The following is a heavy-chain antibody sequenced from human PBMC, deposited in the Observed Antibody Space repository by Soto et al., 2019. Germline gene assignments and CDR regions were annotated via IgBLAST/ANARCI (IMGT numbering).Heavy chain of an antibody. V-gene: IGHV3-23*01. J-gene: IGHJ4*02. CDR1: GFTFSSYA. D-gene: IGHD5-12*01. Sequence: GGSLRLSCAASGFTFSSYAMSWVRQAPGKGLEWVSAISGSGGSTYYADSVKGRFTISRDNSKNTLYLQMNSLRAEDTAVYYCAKASGGYSGYNLDYWGQGTLVTVSS. CDR2: ISGSGGST. CDR3: AKASGGYSGYNLDY.